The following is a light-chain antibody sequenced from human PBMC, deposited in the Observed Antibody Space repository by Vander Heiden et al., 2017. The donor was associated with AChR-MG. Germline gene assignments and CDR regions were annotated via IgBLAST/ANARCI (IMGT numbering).Light chain of an antibody. Sequence: DIQLTQSPSFLSASVGDRVTLTCRASQGISSYLAWYQQKPGKAPKLLIYAASTWQSGVPSRCSGSGSGTEFTLTISSLQPEDFATYYCQQLNSYPLTFGGGTKVEIK. V-gene: IGKV1-9*01. CDR2: AAS. CDR1: QGISSY. J-gene: IGKJ4*01. CDR3: QQLNSYPLT.